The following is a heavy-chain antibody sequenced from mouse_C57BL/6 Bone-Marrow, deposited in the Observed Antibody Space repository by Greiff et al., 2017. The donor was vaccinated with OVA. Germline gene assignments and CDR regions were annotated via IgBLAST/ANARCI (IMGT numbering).Heavy chain of an antibody. D-gene: IGHD2-3*01. Sequence: QVQLQQPGAELVRPGTSLKLSCKASGYTFTSYWMHWVKQRPGQGLEWIGVIDPSDSYTNYNQKFKGKATLTVDTSSSTAYMQLSSLTSEDSAVYYCAIYDGYYGAYWGQGTLVTVSA. J-gene: IGHJ3*01. CDR2: IDPSDSYT. CDR1: GYTFTSYW. CDR3: AIYDGYYGAY. V-gene: IGHV1-59*01.